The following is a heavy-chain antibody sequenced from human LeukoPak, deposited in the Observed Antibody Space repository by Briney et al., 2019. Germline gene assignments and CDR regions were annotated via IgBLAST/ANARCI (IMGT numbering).Heavy chain of an antibody. CDR1: GFTFDDYA. J-gene: IGHJ4*02. CDR2: ISWNSGSI. V-gene: IGHV3-9*03. Sequence: GRSLRLSCAASGFTFDDYAMHWVRQAPGKGLERVSGISWNSGSIGYADSVKGRFTISRDNAKNSLYLQMNSLRAEDMALYYCAKALYYYDSSGPFDYWGQGTLVTVSS. D-gene: IGHD3-22*01. CDR3: AKALYYYDSSGPFDY.